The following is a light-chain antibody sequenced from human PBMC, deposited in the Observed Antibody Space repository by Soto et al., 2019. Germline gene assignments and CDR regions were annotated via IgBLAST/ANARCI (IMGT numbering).Light chain of an antibody. CDR3: QQTYRRPLA. CDR2: DVS. CDR1: QRISAY. J-gene: IGKJ3*01. Sequence: DIQMTQSPSSLSASVGDRVTLTCRASQRISAYLNWYQQKPGEAPKLLIYDVSSLQSGVPSRFSGSGSETDITLSITSLQPEDCATYYLQQTYRRPLAYGRGSKLDI. V-gene: IGKV1-39*01.